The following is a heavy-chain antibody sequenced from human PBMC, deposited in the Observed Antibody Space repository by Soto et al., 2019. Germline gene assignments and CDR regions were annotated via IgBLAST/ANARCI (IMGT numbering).Heavy chain of an antibody. CDR3: AKGTRGFWRGFDY. J-gene: IGHJ4*02. CDR2: ISWNSGSI. CDR1: GFTFDDYA. Sequence: EVQLVESGGGLVQPGRSLRLSCAASGFTFDDYAMHWVRQAPGKGLEWVSGISWNSGSIGYADSVKGRFTISRDNAKNSLYLQMNSLRAEDTALYYCAKGTRGFWRGFDYWGQGTLVTVSS. D-gene: IGHD3-3*01. V-gene: IGHV3-9*01.